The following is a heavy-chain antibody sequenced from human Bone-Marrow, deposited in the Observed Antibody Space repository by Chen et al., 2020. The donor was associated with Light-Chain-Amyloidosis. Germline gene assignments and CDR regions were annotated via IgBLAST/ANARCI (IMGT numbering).Heavy chain of an antibody. J-gene: IGHJ3*02. CDR2: ISGDGSSR. CDR1: GFSIDTYW. Sequence: EVQLVESGGGLVQPGGSLRLSCAASGFSIDTYWLHWVRQAPGKGLVWVSRISGDGSSRSYADSVKGRFTISRDNSKNALFLQMNSLRAEDTAVYYCAKDISYDDILPGYPADAFDIWGQGTMVTVSS. CDR3: AKDISYDDILPGYPADAFDI. V-gene: IGHV3-74*01. D-gene: IGHD3-9*01.